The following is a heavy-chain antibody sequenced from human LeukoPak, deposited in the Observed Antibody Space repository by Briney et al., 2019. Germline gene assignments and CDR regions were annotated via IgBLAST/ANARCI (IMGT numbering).Heavy chain of an antibody. J-gene: IGHJ6*02. Sequence: GGSLRLSCAASGFTFSTYWMHWVRQAPGEGLVWVSRIKSDGSDTSYADSVKGRFTISRDNAKNTLYLQMNSLRAEDTAVYYCARGTTVVTPPYYYYYGMDVWGQGTTVTVSS. CDR3: ARGTTVVTPPYYYYYGMDV. V-gene: IGHV3-74*01. CDR2: IKSDGSDT. D-gene: IGHD4-23*01. CDR1: GFTFSTYW.